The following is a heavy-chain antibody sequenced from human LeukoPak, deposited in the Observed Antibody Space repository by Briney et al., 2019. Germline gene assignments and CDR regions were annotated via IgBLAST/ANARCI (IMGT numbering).Heavy chain of an antibody. Sequence: ASVKVSCKASGYTSTSYGISWVRQAPGQGLEWMGWISAYNGNTNYAQKLQGRVTMTTDTSTSTAYMELRSLRSDDTAVYYCARDLGDYYDSSGYYYMDVWGKGTTVTVSS. CDR1: GYTSTSYG. V-gene: IGHV1-18*01. CDR3: ARDLGDYYDSSGYYYMDV. D-gene: IGHD3-22*01. CDR2: ISAYNGNT. J-gene: IGHJ6*03.